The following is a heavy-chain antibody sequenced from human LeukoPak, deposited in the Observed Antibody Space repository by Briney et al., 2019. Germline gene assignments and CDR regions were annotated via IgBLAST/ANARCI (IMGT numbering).Heavy chain of an antibody. CDR1: GITFSNAW. CDR2: IYRSSNGETT. Sequence: GGSLRLSCAASGITFSNAWMTWVRQAPGKGLEWVGRIYRSSNGETTDYGAPVKGRFTMSRDDSKNTLYLQMNSLKTEDTAVYYCTTYSSGFCPFWCQGTVVTVSS. D-gene: IGHD6-19*01. J-gene: IGHJ4*02. V-gene: IGHV3-15*01. CDR3: TTYSSGFCPF.